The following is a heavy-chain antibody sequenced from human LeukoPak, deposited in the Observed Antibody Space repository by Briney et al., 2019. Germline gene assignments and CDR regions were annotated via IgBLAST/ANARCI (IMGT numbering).Heavy chain of an antibody. J-gene: IGHJ3*02. V-gene: IGHV3-30*18. D-gene: IGHD3-10*01. CDR2: ISYDGSNK. CDR3: AKDILTSGDAFDI. CDR1: GFTFSSYG. Sequence: GGSLRLSCAASGFTFSSYGMHWVRQAPGKGREWVAVISYDGSNKYYADSLKGRFTISIDNSKNTLYLQMNSLRAEDTAVYYCAKDILTSGDAFDIWGQGTMVTVSS.